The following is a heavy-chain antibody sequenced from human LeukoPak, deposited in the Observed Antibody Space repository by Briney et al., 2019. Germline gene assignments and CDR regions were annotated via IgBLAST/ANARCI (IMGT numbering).Heavy chain of an antibody. CDR2: LTDSGDAT. CDR3: ARGYSHNSGGWLDP. J-gene: IGHJ5*02. Sequence: PGGSLRLSCAVSGFTFSHYAMSWGRQAPGTGRGGGGSLTDSGDATYYADSVKGRLTTSRDNSNSTLYLHISGLRDEDTAVYYCARGYSHNSGGWLDPWGQGTLVTVSS. CDR1: GFTFSHYA. V-gene: IGHV3-23*01. D-gene: IGHD5-12*01.